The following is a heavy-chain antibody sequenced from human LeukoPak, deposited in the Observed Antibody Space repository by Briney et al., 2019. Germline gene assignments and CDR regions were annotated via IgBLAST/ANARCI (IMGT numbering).Heavy chain of an antibody. V-gene: IGHV1-18*01. Sequence: ASVKVSCKASGYTFPDYGISWVRQAPGQGLEWMGWVSADIGNTNYAQNFQGRVTMTRDRSTSTGYMELTSLTSDDTAVYYCARDRLGYCGYGSCLLFDNWGQGTLVTVSS. CDR2: VSADIGNT. CDR3: ARDRLGYCGYGSCLLFDN. J-gene: IGHJ4*02. D-gene: IGHD2-15*01. CDR1: GYTFPDYG.